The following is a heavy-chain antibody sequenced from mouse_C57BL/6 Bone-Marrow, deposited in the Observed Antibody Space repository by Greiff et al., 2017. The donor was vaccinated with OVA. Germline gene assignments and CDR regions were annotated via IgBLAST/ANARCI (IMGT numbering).Heavy chain of an antibody. CDR1: GYTFTSYG. V-gene: IGHV1-81*01. J-gene: IGHJ2*01. CDR3: ARSAITTVVATPFDY. D-gene: IGHD1-1*01. CDR2: IYPRSGNT. Sequence: QVQLKQSGAELARPGASVKLSCKASGYTFTSYGISWVKQRTGQGLEWIGEIYPRSGNTYYNEKFKGKATLTADKSSSTAYMELRSLTSEDSAVYFCARSAITTVVATPFDYWGQGTTLTVSS.